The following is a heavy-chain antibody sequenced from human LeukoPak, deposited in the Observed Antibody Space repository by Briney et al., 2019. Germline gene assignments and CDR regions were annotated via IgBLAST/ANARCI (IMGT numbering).Heavy chain of an antibody. CDR2: IASDETDT. J-gene: IGHJ4*02. D-gene: IGHD2-21*01. CDR1: GFTLSSSW. Sequence: PGGSLRLSCEASGFTLSSSWMHWVRQAPGKGLVWVSRIASDETDTKYADSVKGRFTVSRDNARNTLYLQMTSLRVEDTGLYYCAREVYHCDVWGQGTLVTVSS. CDR3: AREVYHCDV. V-gene: IGHV3-74*01.